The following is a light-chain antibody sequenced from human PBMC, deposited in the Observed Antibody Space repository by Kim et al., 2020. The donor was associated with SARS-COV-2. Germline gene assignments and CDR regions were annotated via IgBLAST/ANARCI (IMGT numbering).Light chain of an antibody. CDR1: KLGDKY. CDR2: QDS. CDR3: QAWDSSTAVV. V-gene: IGLV3-1*01. Sequence: SYELTQPPSVSVSPGQTASITCSGDKLGDKYACWYQQKPGQSPVLVIYQDSKRPSGIPERFSGSNSGNTATLTISGTQAMDEADYYGQAWDSSTAVVFGG. J-gene: IGLJ2*01.